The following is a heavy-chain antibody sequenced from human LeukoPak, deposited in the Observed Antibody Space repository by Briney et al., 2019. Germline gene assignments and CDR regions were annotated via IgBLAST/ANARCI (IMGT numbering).Heavy chain of an antibody. CDR2: TYYRSKWYN. D-gene: IGHD6-13*01. CDR3: ARDYQLLNDPPGSSSYYFDY. Sequence: SQTLSLTCAISGDSVSSNSAAWNWIRQSPSRGLEWLGRTYYRSKWYNDYAVSVKSRITINPDTSKNQFSLQLNSVTPEDTAVYYCARDYQLLNDPPGSSSYYFDYWGQGTLVTVSS. J-gene: IGHJ4*02. V-gene: IGHV6-1*01. CDR1: GDSVSSNSAA.